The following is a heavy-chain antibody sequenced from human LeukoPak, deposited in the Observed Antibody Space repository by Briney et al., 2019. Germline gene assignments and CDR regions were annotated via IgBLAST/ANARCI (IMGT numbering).Heavy chain of an antibody. CDR2: IRSKANSYAT. D-gene: IGHD3-22*01. J-gene: IGHJ6*03. V-gene: IGHV3-73*01. Sequence: QPGGSLRLSCAASGFTFSGSAMHWVRQASGKGLEWVGRIRSKANSYATAYAASVKGRFTISRDDSKNTAYLQMNSLKPEEPDVYYCTVSGYYDSSGWKGDYYYYMDVWGKGTTVTVSS. CDR1: GFTFSGSA. CDR3: TVSGYYDSSGWKGDYYYYMDV.